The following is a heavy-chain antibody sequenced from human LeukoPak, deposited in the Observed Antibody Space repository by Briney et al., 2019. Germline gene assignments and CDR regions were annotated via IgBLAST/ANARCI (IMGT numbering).Heavy chain of an antibody. CDR1: GGTFSSYA. CDR2: IIPILGIA. J-gene: IGHJ4*02. V-gene: IGHV1-69*04. Sequence: SVKVSCKASGGTFSSYAISWVRQAPGQGLEWMGRIIPILGIANYAQKFQGRVTITADKSTSTAYMELSSLRSEDTAVYYCARDGTGYCSGGSCDYWGQGTLVTVSS. CDR3: ARDGTGYCSGGSCDY. D-gene: IGHD2-15*01.